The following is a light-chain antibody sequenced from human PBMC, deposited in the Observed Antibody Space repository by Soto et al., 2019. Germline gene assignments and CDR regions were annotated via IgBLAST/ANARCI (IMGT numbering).Light chain of an antibody. Sequence: DLHMTQSPSSVSASLGDRVTIXXRASQNVASYLNWYQHKPGKAPNIXIYDASTLMSGVPSRFSGSGAGTEFTLTISSLQPGDFATYYCQQSETYPLTFGQGTRLEIK. CDR1: QNVASY. CDR2: DAS. J-gene: IGKJ5*01. V-gene: IGKV1-9*01. CDR3: QQSETYPLT.